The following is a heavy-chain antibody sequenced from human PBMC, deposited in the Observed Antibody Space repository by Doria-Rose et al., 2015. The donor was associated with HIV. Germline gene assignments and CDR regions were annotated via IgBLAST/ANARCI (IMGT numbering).Heavy chain of an antibody. CDR3: ARVKGRVTDF. V-gene: IGHV4-34*01. J-gene: IGHJ4*02. D-gene: IGHD2-15*01. Sequence: VQLQQRGTGLLKPSETLSLTCAVYGGSFNFYSWSWIRQPPGKGLEWIGEIDHSGGTNYNTSLESRVAISIDTSKSQFSLNVTSVTAADTAIYYCARVKGRVTDFWGQGT. CDR1: GGSFNFYS. CDR2: IDHSGGT.